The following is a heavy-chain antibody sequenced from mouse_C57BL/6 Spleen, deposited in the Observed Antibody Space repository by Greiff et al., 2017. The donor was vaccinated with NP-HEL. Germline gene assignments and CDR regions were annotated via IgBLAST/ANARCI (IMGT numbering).Heavy chain of an antibody. CDR1: GYAFSSSW. CDR2: IYPGDGDT. J-gene: IGHJ2*01. Sequence: QVQLKESGPELVKPGASVKISCKASGYAFSSSWMNWVKQRPGKGLEWIGRIYPGDGDTNYNGKFKGKATLTADKSSSTAYMQLSSLTSEDSAVYFCARSGYGNYDDYWGQGTTLTVSS. D-gene: IGHD2-1*01. CDR3: ARSGYGNYDDY. V-gene: IGHV1-82*01.